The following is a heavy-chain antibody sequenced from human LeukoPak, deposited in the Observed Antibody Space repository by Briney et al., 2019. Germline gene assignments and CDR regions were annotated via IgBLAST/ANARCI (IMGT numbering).Heavy chain of an antibody. CDR1: GVPISSDSFY. D-gene: IGHD3-10*01. CDR2: SYYSGST. CDR3: ARAPIGSGNDYYFDY. Sequence: SQTLSLSCTVSGVPISSDSFYWIWNRQRPGKDLESLGYSYYSGSTYYNPSLKIRVIISKDTSKIQFSLNLSSVTAADTSVYYCARAPIGSGNDYYFDYWGQGTLVTVSS. V-gene: IGHV4-31*03. J-gene: IGHJ4*02.